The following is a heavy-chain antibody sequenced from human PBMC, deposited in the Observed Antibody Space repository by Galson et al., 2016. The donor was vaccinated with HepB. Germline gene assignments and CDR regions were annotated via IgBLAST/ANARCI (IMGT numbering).Heavy chain of an antibody. CDR3: ARTEERMMTFGGVIINFDY. CDR1: GGSTKNYY. CDR2: IFDSGST. J-gene: IGHJ4*02. Sequence: SETLSLTCTASGGSTKNYYWNWIRQTPGKGLEWIAYIFDSGSTKYNPSLHSRVTVSVDTSKNQVSLKLSSVTTADTAVYYCARTEERMMTFGGVIINFDYWGPGILVTVSS. D-gene: IGHD3-16*01. V-gene: IGHV4-59*01.